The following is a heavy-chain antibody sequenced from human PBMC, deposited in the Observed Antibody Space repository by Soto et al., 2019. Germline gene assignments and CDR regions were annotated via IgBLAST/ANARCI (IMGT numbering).Heavy chain of an antibody. D-gene: IGHD4-17*01. J-gene: IGHJ4*02. Sequence: PSETLSLTCTVSGGSISSSSYYWGWIRQPPGKGLEWIGSIYYTGNTYYNPSLKSRVTISVDTSKNQFSLKLSSVTAADTAVYYCTSLYYGGQDYWGQGTVVTVSS. CDR1: GGSISSSSYY. CDR2: IYYTGNT. V-gene: IGHV4-39*01. CDR3: TSLYYGGQDY.